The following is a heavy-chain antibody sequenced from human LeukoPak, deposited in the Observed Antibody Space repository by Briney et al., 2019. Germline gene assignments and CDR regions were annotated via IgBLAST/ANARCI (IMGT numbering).Heavy chain of an antibody. Sequence: LPGGSLRLSCAASGFTFSSYAMHWVRQAPGKGLEWVAVISYDGSNKYYADSVKGRFTISRDNSKNTLYLQMNSLRAEDTAVYYCAKVRITMVRGVQVLDYWGQGTLVTVSS. CDR2: ISYDGSNK. CDR1: GFTFSSYA. V-gene: IGHV3-30*04. D-gene: IGHD3-10*01. CDR3: AKVRITMVRGVQVLDY. J-gene: IGHJ4*02.